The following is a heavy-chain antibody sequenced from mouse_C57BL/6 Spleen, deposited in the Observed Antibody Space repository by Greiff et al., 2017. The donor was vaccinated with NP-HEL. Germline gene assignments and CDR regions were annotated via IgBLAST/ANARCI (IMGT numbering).Heavy chain of an antibody. V-gene: IGHV1-15*01. CDR3: TRGSSGYVGVY. D-gene: IGHD3-2*02. Sequence: VQLQQSGAELVRPGASVTLSCKASGYTFTDYEMHWVKQTPVHGLEWIGAIDPETGGTAYNQKFKGKAILTADKSSSTAYMELRSLTSEDSAVYYCTRGSSGYVGVYWGQGTTLTVSS. CDR1: GYTFTDYE. CDR2: IDPETGGT. J-gene: IGHJ2*01.